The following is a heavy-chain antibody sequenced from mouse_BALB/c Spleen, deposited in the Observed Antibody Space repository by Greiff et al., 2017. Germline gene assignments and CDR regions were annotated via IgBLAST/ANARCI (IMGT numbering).Heavy chain of an antibody. J-gene: IGHJ3*01. D-gene: IGHD3-1*01. CDR3: AREVGLRLYAMAY. CDR1: GYTFTDYY. Sequence: VQLKESGPELVRPGASVKMSCKASGYTFTDYYMNWVKQSPGKSLEWIGDINPNNGDTYYNQKFKGKATLTVDKSSSTAYMQLNSLTSEDSAVYYCAREVGLRLYAMAYWGQGTLVTVSA. V-gene: IGHV1-26*01. CDR2: INPNNGDT.